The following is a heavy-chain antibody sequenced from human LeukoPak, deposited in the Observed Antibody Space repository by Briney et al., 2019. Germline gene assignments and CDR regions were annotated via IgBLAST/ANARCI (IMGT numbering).Heavy chain of an antibody. Sequence: GGSLRLSCAASGLTFSDYYMSWIRQAPGKGLEWVSYISSSSSYTNYADSAKGRFTISRDNAKNSLYLQMNSLRAEDTAVYYCAIVCEYSSGSPMGYWGQGTLVTVSS. CDR3: AIVCEYSSGSPMGY. J-gene: IGHJ4*02. CDR2: ISSSSSYT. V-gene: IGHV3-11*03. CDR1: GLTFSDYY. D-gene: IGHD3-10*01.